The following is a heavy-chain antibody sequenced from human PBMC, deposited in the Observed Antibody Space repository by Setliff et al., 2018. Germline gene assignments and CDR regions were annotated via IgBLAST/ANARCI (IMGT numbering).Heavy chain of an antibody. CDR2: INHSGST. J-gene: IGHJ6*02. D-gene: IGHD5-18*01. CDR1: GGSISSYY. V-gene: IGHV4-34*01. Sequence: SETLSLTCTVSGGSISSYYWSWIRQPAGKGLEWIGEINHSGSTNYNPSLKSRVTISVDTSKNQFSLKLSSVTAADTAVYYCARAPGYSYGYYYYGMDVWGQGTTVTVSS. CDR3: ARAPGYSYGYYYYGMDV.